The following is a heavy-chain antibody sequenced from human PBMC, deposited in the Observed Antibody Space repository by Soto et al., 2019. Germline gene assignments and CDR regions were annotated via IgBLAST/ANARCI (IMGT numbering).Heavy chain of an antibody. D-gene: IGHD3-3*01. CDR3: ARGGGVGVAGSAAFDM. J-gene: IGHJ3*02. CDR2: INPATGAA. CDR1: GYPVTAYY. V-gene: IGHV1-2*02. Sequence: QLHLVQSGAVVKKPGASVTVSCSASGYPVTAYYMHWVRQAPGRGLEWMGGINPATGAAKYTQTFQGRVTETRDTSTNTVFMELSGLTSEDTAVFYCARGGGVGVAGSAAFDMWGQGTLVTVSS.